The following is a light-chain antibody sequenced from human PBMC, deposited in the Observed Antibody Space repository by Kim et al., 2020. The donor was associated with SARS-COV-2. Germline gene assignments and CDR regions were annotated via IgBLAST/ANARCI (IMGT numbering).Light chain of an antibody. V-gene: IGLV3-1*01. CDR2: QDT. CDR1: GLGGKF. CDR3: QAWDDTYIV. Sequence: SVSPGQTASITCSGHGLGGKFTSWYHQRAGQSPLLVIYQDTKRPSGIPERFSGSNSGSTATLTISGTQSFDEGDYYCQAWDDTYIVFGGGTQLTVL. J-gene: IGLJ3*02.